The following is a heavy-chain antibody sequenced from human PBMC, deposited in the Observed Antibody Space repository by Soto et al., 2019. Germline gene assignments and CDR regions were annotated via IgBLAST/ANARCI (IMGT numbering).Heavy chain of an antibody. CDR2: ISGSGGST. J-gene: IGHJ4*02. CDR3: GKGVRHSGYDHATDY. CDR1: GFTFSTYA. Sequence: EVQLLESGGGLVQPGGSRRLSCAASGFTFSTYAMSWVRQAPGRGLEWVSTISGSGGSTYYADSVQGRFSVSRDNFKKPLDLEVGRLGAEDTAVYYCGKGVRHSGYDHATDYWGQGTLVTVSS. D-gene: IGHD5-12*01. V-gene: IGHV3-23*01.